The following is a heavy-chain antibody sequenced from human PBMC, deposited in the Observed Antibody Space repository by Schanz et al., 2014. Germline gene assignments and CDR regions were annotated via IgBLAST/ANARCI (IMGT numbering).Heavy chain of an antibody. D-gene: IGHD5-12*01. CDR3: ARDFSAYVGNYFDY. CDR2: INLSGGST. V-gene: IGHV1-46*01. Sequence: QVQVVQSGAEVKKPGASVKVSCKASGYTFTDYGVIWVRQAPGQGLEWMGIINLSGGSTNNAQKFQGRLTMTRDTSTSTVYMELTSLRFDDTAVYYCARDFSAYVGNYFDYWGQGTLXTVSS. J-gene: IGHJ4*02. CDR1: GYTFTDYG.